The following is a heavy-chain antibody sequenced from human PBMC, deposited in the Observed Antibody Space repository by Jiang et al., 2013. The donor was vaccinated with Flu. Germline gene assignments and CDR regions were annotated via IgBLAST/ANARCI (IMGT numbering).Heavy chain of an antibody. CDR3: AAATSVTMWAFDV. Sequence: KPSQTLSLTCSLSTGSISYGDYYWTWIRQTPGTGLEYIGHIYYNGNTYQNPSLRSRVTMSMDMSKKQFSLKLSSVTAADTAVYYCAAATSVTMWAFDVWGPGTMVTVSS. V-gene: IGHV4-30-4*01. J-gene: IGHJ3*01. CDR2: IYYNGNT. D-gene: IGHD3-10*02. CDR1: TGSISYGDYY.